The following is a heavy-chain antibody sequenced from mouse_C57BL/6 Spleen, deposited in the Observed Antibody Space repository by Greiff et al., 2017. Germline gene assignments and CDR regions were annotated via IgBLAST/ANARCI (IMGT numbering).Heavy chain of an antibody. CDR3: ASLNWDGYFDV. Sequence: EVILVESGGGLVKPGGSLKLSCAASGFTFSSYTMSWVRQTPEKRLEWVATISGGGGNTYYPDSVKGRFTISRDNAKNTLYLQMSSLRSEDTALYYCASLNWDGYFDVWGTGTTVTVSS. V-gene: IGHV5-9*01. J-gene: IGHJ1*03. CDR1: GFTFSSYT. CDR2: ISGGGGNT. D-gene: IGHD4-1*01.